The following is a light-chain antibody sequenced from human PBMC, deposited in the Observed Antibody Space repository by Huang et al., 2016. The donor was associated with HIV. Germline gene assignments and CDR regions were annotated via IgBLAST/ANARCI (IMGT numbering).Light chain of an antibody. V-gene: IGKV1-39*01. Sequence: DIHMTQSPSSLSASVGDRVTITCRASQNINNYLNWYQQKPGKVHKLLIYGASTLQSGVPSRCSGSGSGTEFTLTISSLQSEDLATYYCQQTHSTPPYTFGQGTKVEI. CDR3: QQTHSTPPYT. J-gene: IGKJ2*01. CDR2: GAS. CDR1: QNINNY.